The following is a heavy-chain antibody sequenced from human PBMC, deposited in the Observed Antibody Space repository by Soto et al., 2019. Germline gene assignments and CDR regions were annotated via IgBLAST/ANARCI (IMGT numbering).Heavy chain of an antibody. CDR1: GFTFSDHY. D-gene: IGHD3-10*01. CDR3: ARASGSKYEKYYYYYMDV. CDR2: TRNKANSYTT. V-gene: IGHV3-72*01. Sequence: EVQLVESGGGLVQPGGSLRLSCAASGFTFSDHYMDWVRQAPGKGLEWVGRTRNKANSYTTEYAASVKGRFTISRDDSKNSLYLQMNSLKTEDTAVYYCARASGSKYEKYYYYYMDVWGKGTTVTVSS. J-gene: IGHJ6*03.